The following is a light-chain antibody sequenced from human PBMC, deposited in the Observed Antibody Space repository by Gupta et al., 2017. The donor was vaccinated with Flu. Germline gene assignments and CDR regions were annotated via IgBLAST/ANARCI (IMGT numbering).Light chain of an antibody. Sequence: DRATRSCSACQSVSSNYLALYQQKPGQAPKLLIYCASTSATGIPDRFSGSGSGTDFTLTISRLEPEDFAVYYCQQYGDSPLTFGGGSKVEIE. CDR3: QQYGDSPLT. CDR1: QSVSSNY. J-gene: IGKJ4*01. CDR2: CAS. V-gene: IGKV3-20*01.